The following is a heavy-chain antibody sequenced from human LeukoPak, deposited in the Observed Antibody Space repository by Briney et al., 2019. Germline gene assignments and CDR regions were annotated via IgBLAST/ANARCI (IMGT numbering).Heavy chain of an antibody. V-gene: IGHV3-21*01. CDR3: ARVSSVPTPRALDY. CDR1: GFSFSAYS. Sequence: GGSLRLSCAASGFSFSAYSMNWIRRAPGKGPEWVSSISGGSDYIFHADSVKGRFTVSRDNAKNSLYLQMNSLRAEDTAVYYCARVSSVPTPRALDYWGQGALVTVSS. J-gene: IGHJ4*02. CDR2: ISGGSDYI. D-gene: IGHD4/OR15-4a*01.